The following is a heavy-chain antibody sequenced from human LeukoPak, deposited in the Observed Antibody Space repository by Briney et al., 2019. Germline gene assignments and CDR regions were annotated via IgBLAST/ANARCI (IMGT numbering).Heavy chain of an antibody. D-gene: IGHD3-9*01. CDR1: GGTFSSYA. V-gene: IGHV1-18*01. CDR2: ISAYNGNT. J-gene: IGHJ4*02. Sequence: ALVKVSCKASGGTFSSYAISWVRQAPGQGLEWMGWISAYNGNTNYAQKLQGRVTMTTDTSTSTAYMELGSLTSDDTAVYYCAREVDYDILTGYKPLDYWGQGTLVTVSS. CDR3: AREVDYDILTGYKPLDY.